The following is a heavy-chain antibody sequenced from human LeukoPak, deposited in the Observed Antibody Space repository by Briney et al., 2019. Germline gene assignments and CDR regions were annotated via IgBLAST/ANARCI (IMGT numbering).Heavy chain of an antibody. D-gene: IGHD3-10*01. CDR1: GGSISSSNYY. V-gene: IGHV4-39*01. CDR3: ARGRPDGSGSYYKFDP. J-gene: IGHJ5*02. Sequence: SETLSLTCTVSGGSISSSNYYWGWIRQPPGKGLEWIGTIYYSGSTYYNPSLKSRVTISVDTSKKQFSLKLSSVTAADTAVYYCARGRPDGSGSYYKFDPWGQGTLVTVSS. CDR2: IYYSGST.